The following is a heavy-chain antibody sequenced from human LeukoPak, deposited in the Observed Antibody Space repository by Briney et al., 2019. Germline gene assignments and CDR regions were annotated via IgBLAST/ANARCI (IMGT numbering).Heavy chain of an antibody. Sequence: EASVKVSCKASGYTFTGYYMHWVRQAPGQGLEWMGWINPNSGGTNYAQKFQGRVTMTRDTSISTAYMELSRLRSDDTAVYYCAREIAVAGSYYYYYMDVWGKGTTVTVSS. V-gene: IGHV1-2*02. J-gene: IGHJ6*03. CDR2: INPNSGGT. D-gene: IGHD6-19*01. CDR3: AREIAVAGSYYYYYMDV. CDR1: GYTFTGYY.